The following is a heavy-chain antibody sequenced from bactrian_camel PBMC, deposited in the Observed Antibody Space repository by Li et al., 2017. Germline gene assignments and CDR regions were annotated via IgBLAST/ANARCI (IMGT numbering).Heavy chain of an antibody. CDR3: AVATIPTMTAPLSRYEYEY. CDR2: IAGDGRT. V-gene: IGHV3S53*01. CDR1: GYTLPMN. Sequence: HVQLVESGGGSVQAGGSLRLSCVASGYTLPMNMGWFRRLPGQEREGVAAIAGDGRTNYADSVKGRFTISRDGAKNIIELQMHSLKPEDTATYYCAVATIPTMTAPLSRYEYEYWGQGTQVTVS. J-gene: IGHJ4*01. D-gene: IGHD4*01.